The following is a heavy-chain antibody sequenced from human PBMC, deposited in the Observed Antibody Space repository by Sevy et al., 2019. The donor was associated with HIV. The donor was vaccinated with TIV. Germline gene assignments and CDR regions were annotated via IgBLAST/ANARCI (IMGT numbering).Heavy chain of an antibody. D-gene: IGHD3-10*01. CDR3: ARRPDLGSVIRTGVMDV. CDR2: ISDSGGST. CDR1: GFTFSTYA. J-gene: IGHJ6*02. V-gene: IGHV3-23*01. Sequence: GGSLRLSCAASGFTFSTYAMSWVRQTPGKGLQWVSVISDSGGSTYYADSVQGRFTISRDNSKETMYLQVNSLRAEATAVYYCARRPDLGSVIRTGVMDVWGQGTTVTVSS.